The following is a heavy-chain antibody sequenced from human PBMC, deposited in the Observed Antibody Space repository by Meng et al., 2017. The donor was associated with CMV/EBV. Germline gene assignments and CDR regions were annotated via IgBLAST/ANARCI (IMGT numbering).Heavy chain of an antibody. Sequence: HLELQESGPGLVKPSETLSLTCTVSGGSISSSSYYGGWIRQPPGKGLEWIGSIYYSGSTYYNPSLKSRVTISVDTSKNQFSLKLSSVTAADTAVYYCARDYGDLRQDYWGQGTLVTVSS. CDR3: ARDYGDLRQDY. CDR2: IYYSGST. D-gene: IGHD4-17*01. V-gene: IGHV4-39*07. CDR1: GGSISSSSYY. J-gene: IGHJ4*02.